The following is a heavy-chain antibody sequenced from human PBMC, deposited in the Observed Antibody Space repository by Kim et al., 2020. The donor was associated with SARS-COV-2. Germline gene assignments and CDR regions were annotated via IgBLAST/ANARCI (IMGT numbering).Heavy chain of an antibody. D-gene: IGHD3-9*01. CDR2: IRSKAYGGTT. J-gene: IGHJ4*02. CDR1: GFTFGDYA. Sequence: GGSLRLSCTASGFTFGDYAMSWFRQAPGKGLEWVGFIRSKAYGGTTEYAASVKGRFTISRDDSKSIAYLQMNSLKTEDTAVYYCTRDQKYYDILTGYYNVYYFDYWGQGTLVTVSS. CDR3: TRDQKYYDILTGYYNVYYFDY. V-gene: IGHV3-49*03.